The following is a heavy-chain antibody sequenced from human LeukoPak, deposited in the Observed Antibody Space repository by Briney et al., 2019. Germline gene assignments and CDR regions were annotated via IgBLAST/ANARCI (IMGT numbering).Heavy chain of an antibody. D-gene: IGHD6-13*01. CDR1: GGSISSYY. J-gene: IGHJ6*03. CDR3: ARDAYTGIAAAGSRYYYMDV. CDR2: IYYSGST. V-gene: IGHV4-59*01. Sequence: SETLSLTCTVSGGSISSYYWSWIRQPPGKGLEWIGYIYYSGSTNYNPSLKSRVTISVDTSKNQFSLKLSSVTAADTAVYYCARDAYTGIAAAGSRYYYMDVWGKGTTVTVSS.